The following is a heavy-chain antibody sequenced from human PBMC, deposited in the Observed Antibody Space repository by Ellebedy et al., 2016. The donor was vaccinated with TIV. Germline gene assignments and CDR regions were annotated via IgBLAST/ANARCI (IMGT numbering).Heavy chain of an antibody. CDR1: GGSISSFY. Sequence: MPSETLSLTCTVSGGSISSFYGSWIRQPAGKGPEWIGLLHPSGTTNYNDSLKSRVTVSVDTSKNQFSLKLVSVTPADTAVYYCARGGASSLPFDYWGQGVLVTVSS. CDR2: LHPSGTT. CDR3: ARGGASSLPFDY. J-gene: IGHJ4*02. D-gene: IGHD3-10*01. V-gene: IGHV4-4*07.